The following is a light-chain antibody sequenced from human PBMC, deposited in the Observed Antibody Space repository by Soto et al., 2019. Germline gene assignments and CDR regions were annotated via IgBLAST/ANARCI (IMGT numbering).Light chain of an antibody. V-gene: IGLV1-40*01. Sequence: QSVLTQPPSVSGAPGQRITIACTGSRSNIGAGYDVNWYQQVSGTAPKLLMYGNNNRPSGVPDRFSGSKSGTSASLAITGLQAEDEADYYCQSYDSSLSVVFGGGTKLTVL. CDR3: QSYDSSLSVV. CDR2: GNN. J-gene: IGLJ2*01. CDR1: RSNIGAGYD.